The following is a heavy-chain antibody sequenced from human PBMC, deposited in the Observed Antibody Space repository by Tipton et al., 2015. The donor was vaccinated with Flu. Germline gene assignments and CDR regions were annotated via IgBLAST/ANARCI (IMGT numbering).Heavy chain of an antibody. CDR2: ISSSASTT. D-gene: IGHD3-10*01. V-gene: IGHV3-48*03. J-gene: IGHJ6*02. CDR1: GFTFSSYE. Sequence: QLVQSGGTLVQPGGSLRLSCAASGFTFSSYEMNWVRQAPGKGLKWVSYISSSASTTYYTDSVKGRFTISRDNAKNSLYLQMNSLRADDTAVYYCARERGSGSYSGARNYYGMDVWGQGTTVTVSS. CDR3: ARERGSGSYSGARNYYGMDV.